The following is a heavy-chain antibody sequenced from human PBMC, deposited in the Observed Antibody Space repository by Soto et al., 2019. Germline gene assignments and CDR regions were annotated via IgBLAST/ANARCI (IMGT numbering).Heavy chain of an antibody. Sequence: SETLSLTCTVSGGSISSGGYYWSWIRQHPGKGLEWIGYIYYSGSTYYNPSLKSRVTISVDTSKNQFSLKLSSATAADTAVYYCARSRGLYGSGSYIPYYYYGMDVWGQGTTVTVSS. CDR3: ARSRGLYGSGSYIPYYYYGMDV. CDR2: IYYSGST. J-gene: IGHJ6*02. CDR1: GGSISSGGYY. D-gene: IGHD3-10*01. V-gene: IGHV4-31*03.